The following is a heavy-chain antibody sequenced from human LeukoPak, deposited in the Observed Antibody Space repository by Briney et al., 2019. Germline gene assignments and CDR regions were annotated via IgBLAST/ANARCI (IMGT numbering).Heavy chain of an antibody. CDR1: GFTFSSYE. CDR2: ISSSGRTT. Sequence: GGSLRLSCAVSGFTFSSYEMNWVRQAPGKGLEWVSYISSSGRTTYYADSMKGRFTISRDNAKNSLYLQMNSLRAEDTAVYYCAELGITMIGGVWGKGTTVTISS. J-gene: IGHJ6*04. V-gene: IGHV3-48*03. CDR3: AELGITMIGGV. D-gene: IGHD3-10*02.